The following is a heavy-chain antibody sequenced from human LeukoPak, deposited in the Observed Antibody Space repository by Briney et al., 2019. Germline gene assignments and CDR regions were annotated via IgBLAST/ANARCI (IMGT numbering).Heavy chain of an antibody. CDR2: LNPNSGNT. J-gene: IGHJ4*02. Sequence: ASVKVSCKASGYTFTSYVISWVRQATGQGLGWRGWLNPNSGNTAYAQKFQGRVTMTRNTSISTAYMELSSLRSEDTAVYYCASFQRAHPWFDYWGQGTLVTVSS. CDR1: GYTFTSYV. V-gene: IGHV1-8*01. CDR3: ASFQRAHPWFDY.